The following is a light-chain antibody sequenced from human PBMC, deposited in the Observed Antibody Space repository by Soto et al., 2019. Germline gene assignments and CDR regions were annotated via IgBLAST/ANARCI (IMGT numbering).Light chain of an antibody. Sequence: DIQMTQSPSSLSASVGDRVTITCRASQSISSYLNGYQQKPGKAPKLLIYAASSLQSGVPSRFSGSGSGTDFTLTISSLQPADFATYYCQQSYSTPETFGQGTKVEIK. CDR3: QQSYSTPET. V-gene: IGKV1-39*01. CDR2: AAS. J-gene: IGKJ1*01. CDR1: QSISSY.